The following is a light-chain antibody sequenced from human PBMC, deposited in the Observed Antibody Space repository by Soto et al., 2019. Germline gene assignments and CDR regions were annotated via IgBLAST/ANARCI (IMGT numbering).Light chain of an antibody. Sequence: DIRMTQAPSSLSASLGDRGTITCRASLPISNYLAWYQQKPGKAPKLLIYKASSLESGVPSRFSGSGSGTEFTLTLSSLQPDDFATYYCQQYNSYWTFGQGTKVDI. CDR2: KAS. CDR3: QQYNSYWT. CDR1: LPISNY. J-gene: IGKJ1*01. V-gene: IGKV1-5*03.